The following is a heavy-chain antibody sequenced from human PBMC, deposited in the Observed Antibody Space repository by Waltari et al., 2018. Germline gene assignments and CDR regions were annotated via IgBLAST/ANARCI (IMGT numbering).Heavy chain of an antibody. CDR2: IYYSGST. V-gene: IGHV4-59*01. CDR1: GGSISSYY. D-gene: IGHD6-6*01. J-gene: IGHJ4*02. CDR3: ARTIYSSSSYFDY. Sequence: QVQLQESGPGLVKPSETLSLTCTVSGGSISSYYWRWIRQPPGKGLEWIGYIYYSGSTNYNPSLKSRVTISVDTSKNQFSLKLSSVTAADTAVYYCARTIYSSSSYFDYWGQGTLVTVSS.